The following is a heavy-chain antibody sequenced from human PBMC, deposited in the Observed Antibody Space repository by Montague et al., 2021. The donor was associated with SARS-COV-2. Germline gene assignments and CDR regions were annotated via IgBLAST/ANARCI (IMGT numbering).Heavy chain of an antibody. D-gene: IGHD3/OR15-3a*01. CDR1: GGSISTISYY. V-gene: IGHV4-39*01. CDR3: ARLDRDILLFGSVRGYFDL. J-gene: IGHJ2*01. CDR2: LGYSVST. Sequence: SETLSLTCTVSGGSISTISYYWGWILQPPGKGLKWIGILGYSVSTYYNPSLKSRVTISVDTSKNQLSLKLSSVTAADTAVYYCARLDRDILLFGSVRGYFDLWGRGTLVTVS.